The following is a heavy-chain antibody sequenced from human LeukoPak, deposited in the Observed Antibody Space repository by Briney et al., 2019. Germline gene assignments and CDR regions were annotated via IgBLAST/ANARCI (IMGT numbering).Heavy chain of an antibody. D-gene: IGHD2-2*01. CDR3: ARDPGGVQLLHSNDYGMDV. V-gene: IGHV1-69*05. Sequence: ASVKVSCKASGGTFSSYAISWVRQAPGQGLEWMGGIIPIFGTANYAQKLQGRVTMTTDTSTSTAYMELRSLRSDDTAVYYCARDPGGVQLLHSNDYGMDVWGQGTTVTVSS. CDR2: IIPIFGTA. J-gene: IGHJ6*02. CDR1: GGTFSSYA.